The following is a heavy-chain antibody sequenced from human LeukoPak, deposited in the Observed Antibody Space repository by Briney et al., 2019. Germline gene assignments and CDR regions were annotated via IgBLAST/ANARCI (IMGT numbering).Heavy chain of an antibody. J-gene: IGHJ4*02. Sequence: PSETLSLTCTVSGGSISSSSYYWGWIRQPPGKGLEWIGSIYYSGSTYYNPSLKRRVTISVDTSKNQFSLKRSSVTAADTAVYYCARHTRVTATIDYWGQGTLVTVSS. D-gene: IGHD4-23*01. CDR3: ARHTRVTATIDY. CDR1: GGSISSSSYY. V-gene: IGHV4-39*01. CDR2: IYYSGST.